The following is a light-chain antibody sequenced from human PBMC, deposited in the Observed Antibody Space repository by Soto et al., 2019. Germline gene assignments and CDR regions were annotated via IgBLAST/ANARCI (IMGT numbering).Light chain of an antibody. CDR2: GAS. CDR1: QSVSSNY. J-gene: IGKJ1*01. CDR3: QQYGSSGT. V-gene: IGKV3-20*01. Sequence: EIVLTQSPGTLSLSPVERATFSCIASQSVSSNYLAWYRQKPGQAPRLLIYGASNRATGIPDRFSGSGSGTDFTLTISRLEPEDFAVYYCQQYGSSGTFGQGTKVDIK.